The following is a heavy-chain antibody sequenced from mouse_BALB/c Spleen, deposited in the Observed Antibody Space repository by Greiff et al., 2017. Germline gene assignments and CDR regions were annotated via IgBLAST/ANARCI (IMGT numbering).Heavy chain of an antibody. Sequence: LVESGAELARPGASVKLSCKASGYTFTSYWMQWVKQRPGQGLEWIGAIYPGDGDTRYTQKFKGKATLTADKSSSTAYMQLSSLASEDSAVYYCARSGALGNYFDYWGQGTTLTVSS. CDR1: GYTFTSYW. CDR3: ARSGALGNYFDY. V-gene: IGHV1-87*01. D-gene: IGHD1-1*02. CDR2: IYPGDGDT. J-gene: IGHJ2*01.